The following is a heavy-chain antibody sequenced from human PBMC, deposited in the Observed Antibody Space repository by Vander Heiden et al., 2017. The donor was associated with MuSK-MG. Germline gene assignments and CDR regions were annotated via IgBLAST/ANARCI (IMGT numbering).Heavy chain of an antibody. D-gene: IGHD2-21*02. J-gene: IGHJ5*02. Sequence: QVQLQQWGAGLLEPSETLSLTCAVYGGSFRGYYWSWIRQPPGKGLEWIGEINHSGSTNYNPSLKSRVTISVDTSKNQFSLKLSSVTAADTAVYYCASVGAYCGGDCYPDHNWFDPWGQGTLVSVSS. V-gene: IGHV4-34*01. CDR2: INHSGST. CDR3: ASVGAYCGGDCYPDHNWFDP. CDR1: GGSFRGYY.